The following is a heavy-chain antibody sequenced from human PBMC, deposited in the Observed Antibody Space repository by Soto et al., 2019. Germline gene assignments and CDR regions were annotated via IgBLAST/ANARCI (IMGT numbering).Heavy chain of an antibody. V-gene: IGHV3-33*01. D-gene: IGHD1-7*01. CDR1: GSIFSGYG. Sequence: QKYLVESGGGVVQPVGSLRLSCVASGSIFSGYGMHWVRQAPGKGLEWVGVIWYDGSNKYYAVSVKGRFTISRDNSKNMLYLQMDSLRAEDTAVYYCARDGIGGTVFRGFCDYWGQGTLVTVSS. CDR3: ARDGIGGTVFRGFCDY. J-gene: IGHJ4*02. CDR2: IWYDGSNK.